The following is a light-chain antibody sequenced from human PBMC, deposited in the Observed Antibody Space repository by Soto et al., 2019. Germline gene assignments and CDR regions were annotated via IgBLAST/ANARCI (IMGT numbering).Light chain of an antibody. CDR2: EAS. J-gene: IGKJ1*01. V-gene: IGKV1-9*01. CDR1: QDISDY. CDR3: LQLDSYPRT. Sequence: DIQLTQSPSFLSASVGDRVTITCRASQDISDYLAWYQQKPGKAPNLLIYEASTLQSGVPSRFSGSGSGTEFTLSGSSLQPEDFATYYCLQLDSYPRTFGQGTKVEVK.